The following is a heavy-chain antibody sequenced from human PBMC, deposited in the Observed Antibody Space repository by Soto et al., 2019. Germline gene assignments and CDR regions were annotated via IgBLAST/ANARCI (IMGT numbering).Heavy chain of an antibody. V-gene: IGHV3-33*01. D-gene: IGHD1-7*01. CDR1: GFTFSTFG. J-gene: IGHJ4*02. Sequence: GGSLRLSCAASGFTFSTFGMHWVRQSPGKGLEWVAVIWNGRNSEDYADSVKGRFNISRDNSKNTLYLQMNSLRAEDTAMYYCVTERRNYEFDYWGQGILVTVSS. CDR2: IWNGRNSE. CDR3: VTERRNYEFDY.